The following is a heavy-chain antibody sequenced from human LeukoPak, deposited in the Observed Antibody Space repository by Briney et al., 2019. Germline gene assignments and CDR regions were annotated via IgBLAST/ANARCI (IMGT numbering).Heavy chain of an antibody. Sequence: SVKVSCKASGGTFSSYAISWVRQAPGQGLEWMGGIIPIFGTANYAQKFQGRVTITADESTSTAYMELSSLRSEDTAVYYCARALVVPGPPSYYYMDVWGKGTTVTVSS. J-gene: IGHJ6*03. CDR3: ARALVVPGPPSYYYMDV. V-gene: IGHV1-69*13. D-gene: IGHD2-2*01. CDR1: GGTFSSYA. CDR2: IIPIFGTA.